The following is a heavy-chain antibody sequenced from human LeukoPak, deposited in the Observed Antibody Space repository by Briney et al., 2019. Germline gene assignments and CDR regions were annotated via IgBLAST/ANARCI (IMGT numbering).Heavy chain of an antibody. Sequence: GGSLRLSCAASGFTFSSYAMSWVSQARGKGLEWVSIISDSGGSTYYADSVKGRFTISRDNSKNTLYLQMNSLRAEDTAIYYCAKDPSTVTRGYFDYWGQGTLVTVSS. CDR3: AKDPSTVTRGYFDY. J-gene: IGHJ4*02. CDR2: ISDSGGST. CDR1: GFTFSSYA. V-gene: IGHV3-23*01. D-gene: IGHD4-17*01.